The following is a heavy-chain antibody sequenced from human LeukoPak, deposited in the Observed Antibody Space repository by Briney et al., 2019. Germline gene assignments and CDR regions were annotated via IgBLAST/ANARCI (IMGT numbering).Heavy chain of an antibody. J-gene: IGHJ4*02. D-gene: IGHD6-13*01. CDR1: GDSLSSGYYY. V-gene: IGHV4-30-2*01. CDR2: IYYNGDT. CDR3: ARAFFGAPYSSSYDFDY. Sequence: PSETLSLTCTVSGDSLSSGYYYWSWIRQPPGKGLEWIGYIYYNGDTYYNASLKSRVTLSIDRSENQFSLKLSSVTAADTAVYYCARAFFGAPYSSSYDFDYWGQGTLVTVSS.